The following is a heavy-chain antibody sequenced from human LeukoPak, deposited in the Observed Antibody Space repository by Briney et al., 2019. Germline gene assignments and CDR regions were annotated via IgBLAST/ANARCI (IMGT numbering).Heavy chain of an antibody. J-gene: IGHJ4*02. CDR2: ISGSGGGT. D-gene: IGHD3-3*01. CDR1: GFTFSNYA. Sequence: GGSLRLSCAASGFTFSNYAMSWVRQAPGKGLEWVSAISGSGGGTYYADSVKGRFTISRDNSKNTLYLQMNSLRDEDTAVYYCARASYYDFWSGPQAWDYWGQGTLVTVSS. CDR3: ARASYYDFWSGPQAWDY. V-gene: IGHV3-23*01.